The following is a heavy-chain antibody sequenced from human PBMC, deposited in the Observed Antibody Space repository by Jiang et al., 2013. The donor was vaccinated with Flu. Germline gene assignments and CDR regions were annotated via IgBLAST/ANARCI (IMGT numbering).Heavy chain of an antibody. CDR2: MNPNSGNI. CDR3: ARGGYTEAGYDY. D-gene: IGHD6-13*01. CDR1: GYTFMNYD. V-gene: IGHV1-8*01. Sequence: GAEVKKPGASVKVSCKASGYTFMNYDINWVRQATGQGLEWMGWMNPNSGNIGYAQKFQGRVTMTRNTSISTAYMELSSLRSEDTAVYYCARGGYTEAGYDYWGQGTLVTVSS. J-gene: IGHJ4*02.